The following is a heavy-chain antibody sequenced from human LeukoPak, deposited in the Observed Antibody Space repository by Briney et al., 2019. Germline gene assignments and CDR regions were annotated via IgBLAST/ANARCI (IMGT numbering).Heavy chain of an antibody. V-gene: IGHV3-48*01. CDR2: ITISTTLI. CDR3: TKGSTSYVNWYFDI. CDR1: GFTFSNYN. Sequence: GGSLRLSCAASGFTFSNYNMNWVRQAPGKGLEWVAYITISTTLIYYADSVKGRFDISRDNSKSTMYFQMNSLRAEDTAIYFCTKGSTSYVNWYFDIWGRGTLVTVSS. D-gene: IGHD2-2*01. J-gene: IGHJ2*01.